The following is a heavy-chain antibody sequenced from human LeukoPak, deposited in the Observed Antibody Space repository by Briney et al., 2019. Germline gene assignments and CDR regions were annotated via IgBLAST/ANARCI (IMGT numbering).Heavy chain of an antibody. Sequence: SETLSLTCTVSGGSISSYYWSWIRQPPGKGLEWIGYIYYSGSTNYNPSLKSRVTISVDTSKNQFSLKLSSVTAADTAVYYCASLYIAGYYFDYWGLGTLVTVSS. CDR1: GGSISSYY. CDR2: IYYSGST. CDR3: ASLYIAGYYFDY. D-gene: IGHD1-1*01. J-gene: IGHJ4*02. V-gene: IGHV4-59*08.